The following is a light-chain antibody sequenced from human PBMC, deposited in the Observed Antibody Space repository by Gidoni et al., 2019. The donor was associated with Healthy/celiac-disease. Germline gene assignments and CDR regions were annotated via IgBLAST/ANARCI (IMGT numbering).Light chain of an antibody. Sequence: EIVLTQSPGTLSLSPGERATLSCRASQSVSSSYLAWYQQKPGQAPRLLIYGASSGSGTDFTLTISRLEPEDFAVYYCQQYGSSPMCSFGQXTKLEIK. V-gene: IGKV3-20*01. J-gene: IGKJ2*04. CDR2: GAS. CDR1: QSVSSSY. CDR3: QQYGSSPMCS.